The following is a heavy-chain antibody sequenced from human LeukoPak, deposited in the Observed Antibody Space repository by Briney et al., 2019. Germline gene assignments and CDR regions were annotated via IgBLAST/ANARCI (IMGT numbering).Heavy chain of an antibody. V-gene: IGHV3-23*01. CDR2: ISGSGGST. CDR3: AKDLNDYDSSMYYFVY. D-gene: IGHD3-22*01. CDR1: GFTFSSYA. J-gene: IGHJ4*02. Sequence: PGGSLRLSCAASGFTFSSYAMSWVRQAPGKGLEWVSAISGSGGSTYYADSVKGRFTISRDNSKNTLYLQMNSLRAEDTAVYYWAKDLNDYDSSMYYFVYWGEGDLVTASS.